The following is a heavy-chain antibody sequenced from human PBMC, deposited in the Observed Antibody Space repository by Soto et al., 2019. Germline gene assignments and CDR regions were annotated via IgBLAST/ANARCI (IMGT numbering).Heavy chain of an antibody. D-gene: IGHD3-3*01. J-gene: IGHJ6*02. CDR2: INHSGST. V-gene: IGHV4-34*01. Sequence: QVQLQQWGAGLLKPSETLSLTCAVYGGSFSGYYWSWIRQPPGKGLEWIGEINHSGSTNYNPSLKSRVTISGDPSKNQFPPKLSSVTARDPAVYYCAVDFWRPQRYYYYGMDVLGQGTTVTVPS. CDR1: GGSFSGYY. CDR3: AVDFWRPQRYYYYGMDV.